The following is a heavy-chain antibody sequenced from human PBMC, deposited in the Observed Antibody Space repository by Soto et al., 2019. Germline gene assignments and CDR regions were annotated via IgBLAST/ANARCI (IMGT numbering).Heavy chain of an antibody. CDR2: INAGNGDT. CDR3: AKGGYCGSTGCLSWSAP. V-gene: IGHV1-3*01. D-gene: IGHD2-2*01. Sequence: GASVKVSCKASGYTFTDYSMHWVRQAPGQSPEWVGWINAGNGDTKYSQKFQGRVTITRDTSASTAYMELTSLTSEDTAFYYCAKGGYCGSTGCLSWSAPWAQGTLVPVSS. CDR1: GYTFTDYS. J-gene: IGHJ5*02.